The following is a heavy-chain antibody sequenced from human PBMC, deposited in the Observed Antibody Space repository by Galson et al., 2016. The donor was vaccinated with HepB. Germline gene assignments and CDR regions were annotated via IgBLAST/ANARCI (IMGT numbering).Heavy chain of an antibody. V-gene: IGHV3-23*01. CDR1: GFTSTNYA. D-gene: IGHD6-19*01. Sequence: SLRLSCAASGFTSTNYAMTWVRQAPGRGLEWVSTIRGDGSATLYADSVKGRFTISTDSSKNTLYLQMSGLRAEDTAVYYCAKAQPTHTIGWGGALDVWGQGTMVTV. J-gene: IGHJ3*01. CDR2: IRGDGSAT. CDR3: AKAQPTHTIGWGGALDV.